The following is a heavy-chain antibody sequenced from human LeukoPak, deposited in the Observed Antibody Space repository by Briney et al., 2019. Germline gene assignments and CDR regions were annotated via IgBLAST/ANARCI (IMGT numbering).Heavy chain of an antibody. D-gene: IGHD3-22*01. CDR3: ARSIYDSSGYSHY. CDR1: GGSISSYY. V-gene: IGHV4-59*12. CDR2: IYYSGST. J-gene: IGHJ4*02. Sequence: SETLSLTCTVSGGSISSYYWSWIRQPPGKGLEWIGYIYYSGSTNYNPSLKSRVTISVDTSKNQFSLKLSSVTAADTAVYYCARSIYDSSGYSHYWGQGTLVTVSS.